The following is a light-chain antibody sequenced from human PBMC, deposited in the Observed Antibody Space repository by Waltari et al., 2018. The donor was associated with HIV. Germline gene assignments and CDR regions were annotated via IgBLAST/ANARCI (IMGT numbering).Light chain of an antibody. CDR3: GVWEDSLGGQTV. V-gene: IGLV1-44*01. Sequence: QSVLTQPASVSGTPGQRVTISCSGSSSNIGSNTVSWYQQLPGAAPKLFSFGDYLGPSGYPARFSVSKSGTAASLAIIGLQFEDGAVYVCGVWEDSLGGQTVFGGGTMLTV. J-gene: IGLJ2*01. CDR2: GDY. CDR1: SSNIGSNT.